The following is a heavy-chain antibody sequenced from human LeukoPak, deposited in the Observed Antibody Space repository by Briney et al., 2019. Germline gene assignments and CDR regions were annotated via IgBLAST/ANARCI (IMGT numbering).Heavy chain of an antibody. D-gene: IGHD5-12*01. V-gene: IGHV3-48*03. CDR1: GFTFSNYE. CDR2: ISSRGTAI. Sequence: GGSLRLSCAASGFTFSNYEMIWVRQAPGMGLEWVSYISSRGTAICYADSVKGRFTISRDNAKNSLSLQMNSLRAEDTAVYYCASIYSDYAFDIWGQGTLVTV. CDR3: ASIYSDYAFDI. J-gene: IGHJ3*02.